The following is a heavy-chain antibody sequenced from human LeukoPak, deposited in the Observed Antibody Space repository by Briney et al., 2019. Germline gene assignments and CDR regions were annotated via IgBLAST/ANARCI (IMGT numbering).Heavy chain of an antibody. CDR2: IRYDGSNK. J-gene: IGHJ4*02. CDR3: AKDIRRGYNFGYDQFAY. CDR1: GFTFSSYG. D-gene: IGHD5-18*01. V-gene: IGHV3-30*02. Sequence: PGGSLGLSCAASGFTFSSYGMHWVRQAPGKGLEWVAFIRYDGSNKYYADSVKGRFTISRDNAKNSLYLQMNSLTAEDTALYYCAKDIRRGYNFGYDQFAYWGQGTLVTVSS.